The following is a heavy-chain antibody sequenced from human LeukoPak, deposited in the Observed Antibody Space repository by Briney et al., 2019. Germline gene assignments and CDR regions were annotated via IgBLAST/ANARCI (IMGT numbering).Heavy chain of an antibody. CDR1: GFAFSDYW. D-gene: IGHD2-2*01. CDR2: ISGSGTST. V-gene: IGHV3-23*01. Sequence: GGSLRLSCAASGFAFSDYWMHWVRQAPGKGLEWVSGISGSGTSTSYADSVKGRFTISRDNSKNTLYLQMNSLRAEDTAVYYCAKSRSTSNNWFEPWGQGTLVTVSS. J-gene: IGHJ5*02. CDR3: AKSRSTSNNWFEP.